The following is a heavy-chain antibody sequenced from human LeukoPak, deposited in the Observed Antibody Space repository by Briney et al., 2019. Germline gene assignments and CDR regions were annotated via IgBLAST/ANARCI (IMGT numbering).Heavy chain of an antibody. Sequence: SETLSLTCTVSSGSISSDNFYWGWIRQPPGKGLEWIGNIYYSGSTNYNPSLKSRVTISVDTSKNQFSLKLSSVTAADTAVYYCARLELPYYFDYWGQGTLVTVSS. V-gene: IGHV4-39*07. CDR2: IYYSGST. CDR1: SGSISSDNFY. D-gene: IGHD1-7*01. CDR3: ARLELPYYFDY. J-gene: IGHJ4*02.